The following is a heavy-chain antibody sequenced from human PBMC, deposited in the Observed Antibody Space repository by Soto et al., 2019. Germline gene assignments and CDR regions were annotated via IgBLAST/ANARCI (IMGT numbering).Heavy chain of an antibody. D-gene: IGHD2-2*01. V-gene: IGHV4-39*01. Sequence: PSETLSLTCTVSSAPVSSSTYTWGWIRQPPGKGLEWIGSIYYSGSTYYNPSLNSRVTVSVDTSKNQFSLKVTSVTAADTAVYYCARFHGYCISRSCHGHSAMDVWGQGTTVTAP. CDR2: IYYSGST. CDR1: SAPVSSSTYT. J-gene: IGHJ6*02. CDR3: ARFHGYCISRSCHGHSAMDV.